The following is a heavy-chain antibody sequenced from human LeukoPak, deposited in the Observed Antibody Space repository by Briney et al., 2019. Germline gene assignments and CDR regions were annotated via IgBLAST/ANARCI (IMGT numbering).Heavy chain of an antibody. CDR3: AISSSTSDNYFDY. V-gene: IGHV4-34*01. Sequence: PETLSLTCAVYGGSFSGYYWSWLRQPPGKGLEWIGEINHSGSTNYNPSLKSRVTISVDTSKNQFSLKLSSVTAADTAVYYCAISSSTSDNYFDYWGQGTLVTVSS. CDR1: GGSFSGYY. J-gene: IGHJ4*02. CDR2: INHSGST. D-gene: IGHD2-2*01.